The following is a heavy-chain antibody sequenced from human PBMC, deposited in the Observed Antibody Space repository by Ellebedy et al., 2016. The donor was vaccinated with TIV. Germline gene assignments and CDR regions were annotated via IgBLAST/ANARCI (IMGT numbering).Heavy chain of an antibody. V-gene: IGHV3-7*01. J-gene: IGHJ4*02. D-gene: IGHD3-10*01. CDR1: GFTFSSYW. CDR2: IHPDGSEK. Sequence: GESLKISCAASGFTFSSYWMSWVRQAPGKGLEWVANIHPDGSEKYYVDSVKGRFTISRDNAKNSLYLEMNSLRAEDTAVYYCARRSRGPPYYFDYWGEGTLVTVSS. CDR3: ARRSRGPPYYFDY.